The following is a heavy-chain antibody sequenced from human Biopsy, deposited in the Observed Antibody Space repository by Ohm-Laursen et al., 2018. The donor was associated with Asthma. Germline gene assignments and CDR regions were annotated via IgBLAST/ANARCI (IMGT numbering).Heavy chain of an antibody. CDR2: INAYNGNT. J-gene: IGHJ6*02. CDR3: ASGLGMDV. CDR1: GYTFINYA. V-gene: IGHV1-18*01. Sequence: ASVKVSCNASGYTFINYAIHWVRQAPGQRLEWMGWINAYNGNTNYAQKLQGKVTMTTDTSTSTAYMELRSLRSDDTAVYYCASGLGMDVWGQGTTVTVSS.